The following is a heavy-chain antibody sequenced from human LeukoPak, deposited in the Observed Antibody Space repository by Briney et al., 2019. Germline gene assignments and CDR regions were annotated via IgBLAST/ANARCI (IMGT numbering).Heavy chain of an antibody. V-gene: IGHV4-4*07. CDR2: IYTRGST. CDR1: GGSINNYY. D-gene: IGHD2-15*01. CDR3: ARGRYCSADICSGGDAFDI. J-gene: IGHJ3*02. Sequence: SETLSLTCTVSGGSINNYYWSWIRQPAGKGLEWIGRIYTRGSTNYNPSLKSRVTMSVDTSKNQISLKLSSVTAADTAVYYCARGRYCSADICSGGDAFDIWGQGTMVSVSS.